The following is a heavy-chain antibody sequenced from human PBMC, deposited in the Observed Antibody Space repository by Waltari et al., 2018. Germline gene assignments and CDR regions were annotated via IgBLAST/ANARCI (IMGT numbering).Heavy chain of an antibody. CDR1: GYTFPSYD. Sequence: QVQLVQSGAEVKKPGASVQVSCKASGYTFPSYDLNWVRQATGHGLEWMGWMNPNSGNTGYAQKFQGRVTMTRNTSISTAYMELSSLRSEDTAVYYCARIDPTDGGGYYYYGMDVWGQGTTVTVSS. J-gene: IGHJ6*02. CDR3: ARIDPTDGGGYYYYGMDV. V-gene: IGHV1-8*01. CDR2: MNPNSGNT. D-gene: IGHD3-10*01.